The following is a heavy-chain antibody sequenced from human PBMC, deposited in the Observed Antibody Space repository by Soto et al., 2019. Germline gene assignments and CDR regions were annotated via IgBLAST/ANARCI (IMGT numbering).Heavy chain of an antibody. D-gene: IGHD2-2*01. CDR1: SGAISSYY. J-gene: IGHJ4*02. CDR3: ASSVVGYCSSTSCYRPPNY. CDR2: IYYSGST. Sequence: PSEALSLTSTVSSGAISSYYWSWIRQPPGKGLEWIGYIYYSGSTNYNPSLKSRVTISVDTSKNQFSLKLSSVTAADTAVYYCASSVVGYCSSTSCYRPPNYWGQGTLVTVS. V-gene: IGHV4-59*08.